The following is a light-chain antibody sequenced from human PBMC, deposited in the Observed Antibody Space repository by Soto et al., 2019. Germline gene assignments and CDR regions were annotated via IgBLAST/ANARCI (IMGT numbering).Light chain of an antibody. CDR3: QQYNNWPPWT. CDR1: QSISNK. Sequence: DIVMTQSPATLSVSPGERATLSCRASQSISNKLAWYQQKPGQAPRLLIYGASTRATDIPARFSGSGSGTEFTLTISSLQSEDFAVYYCQQYNNWPPWTFGQGTKV. V-gene: IGKV3-15*01. J-gene: IGKJ1*01. CDR2: GAS.